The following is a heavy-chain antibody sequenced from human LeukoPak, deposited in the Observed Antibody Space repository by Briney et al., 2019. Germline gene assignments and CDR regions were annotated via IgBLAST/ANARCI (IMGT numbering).Heavy chain of an antibody. CDR3: ARGGIIVGVDY. J-gene: IGHJ4*02. CDR1: GGSISSYY. D-gene: IGHD1-26*01. CDR2: IYDSGST. V-gene: IGHV4-59*01. Sequence: SETLSLTCTVSGGSISSYYWSWIRQPPGKGLEWIGFIYDSGSTNYNSSLKSRVTISVDTSKNQFSLKLSSVTAADTAVYYCARGGIIVGVDYWGLGTLVTVPS.